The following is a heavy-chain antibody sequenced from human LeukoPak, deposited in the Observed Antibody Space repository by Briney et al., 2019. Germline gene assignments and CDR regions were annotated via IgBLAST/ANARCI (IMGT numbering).Heavy chain of an antibody. CDR2: IYNSGST. CDR1: GGSISSYY. Sequence: PSETLSLTCTVSGGSISSYYWSWIRQPPGKGLEWIGYIYNSGSTNYSPSLKSRVTISVDTSKNQFSLKLSSVTAADTAVYYCARGISLSKKFFGPPRHWFDPWGQGTLVTVSS. CDR3: ARGISLSKKFFGPPRHWFDP. D-gene: IGHD3/OR15-3a*01. J-gene: IGHJ5*02. V-gene: IGHV4-59*12.